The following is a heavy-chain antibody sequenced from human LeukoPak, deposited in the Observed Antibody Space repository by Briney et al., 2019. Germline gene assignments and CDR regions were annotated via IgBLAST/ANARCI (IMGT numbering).Heavy chain of an antibody. CDR1: GGSISSSSYY. J-gene: IGHJ5*02. CDR2: IYYSGST. D-gene: IGHD3-3*01. Sequence: PSETLSLTCTVSGGSISSSSYYWGWIRQPPGKGLEWIGSIYYSGSTYYNPSLKSRVTISVDTSKNQFSLKLSSVTAADTAVYYCAREEEGIFGVVTNWFDPWGQGTLVTVSS. V-gene: IGHV4-39*07. CDR3: AREEEGIFGVVTNWFDP.